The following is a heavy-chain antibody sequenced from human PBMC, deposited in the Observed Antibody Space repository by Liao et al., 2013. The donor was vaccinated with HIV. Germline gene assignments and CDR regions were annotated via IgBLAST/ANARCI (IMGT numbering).Heavy chain of an antibody. J-gene: IGHJ6*03. V-gene: IGHV4-61*01. CDR3: ARGALNWKGIDYYYYMDV. Sequence: QVQLQESGPRLVKPSQTLSLTCTVSGGSISRGSYYWSWIRQPPGKGLEWIGYIYYSGSTNYNPSLKSRVTISVDTSKNQFSLKLSSVTAADTAVYYCARGALNWKGIDYYYYMDVWGKGTTVTVSS. CDR1: GGSISRGSYY. D-gene: IGHD1-1*01. CDR2: IYYSGST.